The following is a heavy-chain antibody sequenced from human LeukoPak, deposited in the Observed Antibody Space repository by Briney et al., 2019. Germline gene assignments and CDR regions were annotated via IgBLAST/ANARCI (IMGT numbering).Heavy chain of an antibody. D-gene: IGHD6-13*01. CDR1: GLSFGAHA. Sequence: GGSLRLSCAASGLSFGAHAMHWVRQAPGKGLEWVSAISGSGDSTYYGDSVKGRFTISRDNSKNTLYLQMNSLRAEDTAVYYCAKTRPLDSSSWSHGDYWGQGTLVTVSS. CDR3: AKTRPLDSSSWSHGDY. J-gene: IGHJ4*02. CDR2: ISGSGDST. V-gene: IGHV3-23*01.